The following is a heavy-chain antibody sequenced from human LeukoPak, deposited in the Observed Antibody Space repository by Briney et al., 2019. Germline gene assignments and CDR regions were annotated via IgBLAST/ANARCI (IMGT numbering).Heavy chain of an antibody. CDR1: GYTFTGYY. D-gene: IGHD6-19*01. V-gene: IGHV1-2*02. Sequence: ASVTVSFKASGYTFTGYYMHWVRQAPGQGLEWMGWINPNSGRTNYAQRFQGRVTMTRDTSISTAYMELSRLTFDDTAVYYCARGVAVAANPLLYYYMDVWGKGTTVTISS. CDR2: INPNSGRT. J-gene: IGHJ6*03. CDR3: ARGVAVAANPLLYYYMDV.